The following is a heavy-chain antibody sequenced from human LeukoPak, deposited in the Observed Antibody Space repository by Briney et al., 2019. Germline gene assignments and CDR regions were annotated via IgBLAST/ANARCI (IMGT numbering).Heavy chain of an antibody. J-gene: IGHJ4*02. CDR2: ISGSGGNT. CDR1: GFTFSAYA. V-gene: IGHV3-23*01. Sequence: GGSLRLSCAASGFTFSAYAMNWVRQAPGKGLEWVSAISGSGGNTYYADSVKGRFTISRDNSKNALYLQMNSLRAEDTAVYYCAKESPEGRPFDYWGQGTLVTVSS. CDR3: AKESPEGRPFDY.